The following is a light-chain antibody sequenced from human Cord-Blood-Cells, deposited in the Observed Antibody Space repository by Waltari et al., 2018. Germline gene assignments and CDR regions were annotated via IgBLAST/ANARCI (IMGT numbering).Light chain of an antibody. CDR1: QCVSSY. Sequence: EIVLTQSPATLSLSPGERATLSCRASQCVSSYLAWYQQKPGQAPRLLSYDASNRATGIPARFSGSGAGTDFTLTISSLEPEDFAVYYCQQRSNWPPLTFGGGTKVEIK. J-gene: IGKJ4*01. CDR2: DAS. CDR3: QQRSNWPPLT. V-gene: IGKV3-11*01.